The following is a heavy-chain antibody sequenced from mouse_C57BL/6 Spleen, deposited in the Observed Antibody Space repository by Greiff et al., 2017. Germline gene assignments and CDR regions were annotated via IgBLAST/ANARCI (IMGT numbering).Heavy chain of an antibody. CDR2: IDPNCGGT. J-gene: IGHJ1*03. D-gene: IGHD4-1*01. CDR1: GYTFTSYW. V-gene: IGHV1-72*01. Sequence: QVHLQQPGAELVKPGASVKLSCKASGYTFTSYWMHWVKQRPGRGLEWIGRIDPNCGGTKYNEKFKSKATLTVDQPSSTAYMQLSSLTSEDSAVYYCARWPLTGTWYFDVWGTGTTVTVSS. CDR3: ARWPLTGTWYFDV.